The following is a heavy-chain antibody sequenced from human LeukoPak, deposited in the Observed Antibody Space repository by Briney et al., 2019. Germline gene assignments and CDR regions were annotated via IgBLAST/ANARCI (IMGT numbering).Heavy chain of an antibody. CDR2: ISPILGTA. CDR1: GGTFSSYA. Sequence: SSVTVSCKASGGTFSSYAISWVRQAPRQGLEWMGGISPILGTANYAQKLRGRVTITTVESTVTAHMELSSLRSEDPAVYYCARTLAGNYCGGDCYITLDYWGQGTLVTVSS. D-gene: IGHD2-21*02. CDR3: ARTLAGNYCGGDCYITLDY. J-gene: IGHJ4*02. V-gene: IGHV1-69*05.